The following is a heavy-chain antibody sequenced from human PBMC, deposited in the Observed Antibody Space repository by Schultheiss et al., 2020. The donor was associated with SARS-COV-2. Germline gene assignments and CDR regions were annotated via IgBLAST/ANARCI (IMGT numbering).Heavy chain of an antibody. D-gene: IGHD5-12*01. CDR1: GFTFSSYG. CDR3: ASLSPDIVATITPVLGSNYYGMDV. V-gene: IGHV3-33*01. CDR2: IWYDGSNK. J-gene: IGHJ6*02. Sequence: GGSLRLSCAASGFTFSSYGMHWVRQAPGKGLEWVAVIWYDGSNKYYADSVKGRFTISRDNSKNTLYLQMNSLRAEDTAVYYCASLSPDIVATITPVLGSNYYGMDVWGQGTTVTVSS.